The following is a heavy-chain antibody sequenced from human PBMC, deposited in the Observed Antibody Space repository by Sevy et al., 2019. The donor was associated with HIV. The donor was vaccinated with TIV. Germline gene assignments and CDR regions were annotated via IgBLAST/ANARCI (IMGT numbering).Heavy chain of an antibody. CDR3: ARDFAFNYDFWSGSGFDYYYYGMDV. Sequence: GGSLRLSCTASGLSFSDYGMHWVRQAPGKGLEWVSSISSSSSYIYYADSVKGRFTISRDNAKNSLYLQMNSLRAEDTAVYYCARDFAFNYDFWSGSGFDYYYYGMDVWGQGTTVTVSS. D-gene: IGHD3-3*01. J-gene: IGHJ6*02. CDR2: ISSSSSYI. CDR1: GLSFSDYG. V-gene: IGHV3-21*01.